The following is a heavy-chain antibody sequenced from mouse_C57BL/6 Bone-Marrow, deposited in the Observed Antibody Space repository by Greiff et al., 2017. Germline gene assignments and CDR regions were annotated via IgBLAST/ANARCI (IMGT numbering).Heavy chain of an antibody. V-gene: IGHV1-9*01. CDR3: ARGPYNDCSLGVDY. Sequence: QVQLKQSGAELMKPGASVKLSCKATGYTFTGYWIEWVKQRPGHGLEWIGEILPGSGSTNYNEKFKDKATLTVDKSSSTAYMQLSSLTSEDSAVDYWARGPYNDCSLGVDYWGQGTTVTVSS. J-gene: IGHJ4*01. CDR2: ILPGSGST. CDR1: GYTFTGYW. D-gene: IGHD6-1*01.